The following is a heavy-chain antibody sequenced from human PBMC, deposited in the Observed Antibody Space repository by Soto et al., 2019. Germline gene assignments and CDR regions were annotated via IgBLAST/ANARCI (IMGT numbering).Heavy chain of an antibody. D-gene: IGHD3-10*01. CDR3: SRLPRNNRGVPFDY. CDR1: GFSFADYA. Sequence: EVQLVESGGGLEHPGQSLRLSCTASGFSFADYAIIWFRQAPGKGPEWVGQITSKRYGGASEYAASVKGRFTISRDDSRSIAYLQMNSLIIDDTAVYHCSRLPRNNRGVPFDYWGQGTPVTVSS. V-gene: IGHV3-49*03. J-gene: IGHJ4*02. CDR2: ITSKRYGGAS.